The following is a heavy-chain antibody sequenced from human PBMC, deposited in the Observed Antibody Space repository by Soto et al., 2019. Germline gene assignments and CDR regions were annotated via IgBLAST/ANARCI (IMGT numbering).Heavy chain of an antibody. CDR3: AKGPGYYYYYGMDV. CDR2: ISGSGGST. CDR1: GFTFSSYA. V-gene: IGHV3-23*01. Sequence: GGSRRLSCAASGFTFSSYAMSWVRQAPGKGLEWVSAISGSGGSTYYADSVKGRFTISRDNSKNTLYLQMNSLRAEDTAVYYCAKGPGYYYYYGMDVWGQGTTVTVS. J-gene: IGHJ6*02.